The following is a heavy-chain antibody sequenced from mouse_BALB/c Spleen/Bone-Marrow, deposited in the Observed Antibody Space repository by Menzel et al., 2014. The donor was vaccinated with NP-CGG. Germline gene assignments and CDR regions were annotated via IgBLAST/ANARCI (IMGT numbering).Heavy chain of an antibody. J-gene: IGHJ1*01. D-gene: IGHD2-2*01. CDR2: INTYSGNT. CDR1: GYTFTDYA. CDR3: ARGEGYDGWYFDV. V-gene: IGHV1-67*01. Sequence: VQLQQSGPELVRPGVSVKISCKGSGYTFTDYAMHWVKQSHAESLEWIGVINTYSGNTNYNQKFKGKATMTVDKSSSTAHMELARLTSEDSAIYYCARGEGYDGWYFDVWGAGTTVTVSS.